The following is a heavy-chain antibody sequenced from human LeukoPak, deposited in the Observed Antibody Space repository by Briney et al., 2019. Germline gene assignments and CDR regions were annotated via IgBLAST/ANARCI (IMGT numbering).Heavy chain of an antibody. CDR3: ATASTPYSGYDPD. Sequence: ASVKVSCKVSGYTLTELSMHWVRQAPGKGLERMGGFDPEDGETIYAQKCQGRVTMTEDTSTDTAYMELSSLRSEDTDVYYCATASTPYSGYDPDWGQGTLVTVSS. V-gene: IGHV1-24*01. CDR2: FDPEDGET. J-gene: IGHJ4*02. CDR1: GYTLTELS. D-gene: IGHD5-12*01.